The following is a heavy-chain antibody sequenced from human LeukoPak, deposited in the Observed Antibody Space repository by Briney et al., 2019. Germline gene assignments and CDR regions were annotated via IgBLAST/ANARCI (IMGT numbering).Heavy chain of an antibody. J-gene: IGHJ6*03. V-gene: IGHV1-18*01. CDR1: RYTFTSYV. D-gene: IGHD5-18*01. Sequence: ASVKVSCKDSRYTFTSYVTSSVRQAPGQGLERMGWIIAYNGNTNYAQKLQGRVTMTTDTSTSTAYMELRSLRSDDTAVYYCARVRNSYGNYYYYYYMDVWGKGTTVTVSS. CDR3: ARVRNSYGNYYYYYYMDV. CDR2: IIAYNGNT.